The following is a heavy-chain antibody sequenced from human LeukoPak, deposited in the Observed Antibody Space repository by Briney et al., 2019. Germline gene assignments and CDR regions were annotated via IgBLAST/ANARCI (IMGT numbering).Heavy chain of an antibody. V-gene: IGHV1-69*04. D-gene: IGHD3-10*01. CDR3: ATDHGSGSYIGY. CDR1: GGTFSSYA. Sequence: GASVKVSCKASGGTFSSYAISWVRQAPGQGLEWMGRIIPILGIANYAQKFQGRVTMTEDTSTDTAYMELSSLRSEDTAVYYCATDHGSGSYIGYWGQGTLVTVSS. J-gene: IGHJ4*02. CDR2: IIPILGIA.